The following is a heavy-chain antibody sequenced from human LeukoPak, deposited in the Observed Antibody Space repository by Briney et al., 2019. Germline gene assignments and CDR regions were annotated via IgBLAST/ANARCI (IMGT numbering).Heavy chain of an antibody. Sequence: ASVKVSCKASGYTFTGYYMHWLRQAPGRGLEWMGWINPKSGGTNEAQKFHDRVTMTRDTSIRTAYMEVSRLRSDDTAVYYCARSPDILTGENFDYWGQGTLVTVSS. J-gene: IGHJ4*02. V-gene: IGHV1-2*02. D-gene: IGHD3-9*01. CDR2: INPKSGGT. CDR1: GYTFTGYY. CDR3: ARSPDILTGENFDY.